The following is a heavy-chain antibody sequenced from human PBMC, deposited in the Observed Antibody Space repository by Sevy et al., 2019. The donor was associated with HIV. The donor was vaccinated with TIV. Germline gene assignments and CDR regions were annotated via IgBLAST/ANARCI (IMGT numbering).Heavy chain of an antibody. J-gene: IGHJ4*02. V-gene: IGHV3-64*01. CDR2: ISSDGGST. D-gene: IGHD3-3*01. CDR1: GLTFSDHA. CDR3: ARGVTIFGVVIGSYFDS. Sequence: GESLKISCAASGLTFSDHALHWVRQAPGKGLEYVSGISSDGGSTYYANSVKGRFIISRDNSKNTLYLQMCSLRAEDRAVYYCARGVTIFGVVIGSYFDSWGQGALVTVSS.